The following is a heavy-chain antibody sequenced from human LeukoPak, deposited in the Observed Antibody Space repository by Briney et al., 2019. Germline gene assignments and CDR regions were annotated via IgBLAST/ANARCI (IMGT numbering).Heavy chain of an antibody. CDR1: GGSISSSSQY. V-gene: IGHV4-39*01. CDR2: IFYSGIT. D-gene: IGHD1-1*01. CDR3: ATRLPLGYFDP. J-gene: IGHJ5*02. Sequence: SETLSLTCTVSGGSISSSSQYWDWIRQPPGKGLEWIGSIFYSGITYYNPSLKSRVTISVDTSKNQFSLKLSSVTAADTAVYYCATRLPLGYFDPWGQGTLVTASS.